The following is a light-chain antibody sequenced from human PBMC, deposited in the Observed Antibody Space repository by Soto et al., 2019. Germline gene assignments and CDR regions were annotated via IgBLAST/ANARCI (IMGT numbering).Light chain of an antibody. CDR3: QQYDHYPLT. Sequence: DIQMTQSPSSLSASVGDRVTITCQASQGISKFLNWYQQKPGKAPKLLIFDASDLETGVPSRFSGHRSGTDFSFTISSLQPEDIATYYCQQYDHYPLTFGGGTKVDIK. CDR1: QGISKF. J-gene: IGKJ4*01. CDR2: DAS. V-gene: IGKV1-33*01.